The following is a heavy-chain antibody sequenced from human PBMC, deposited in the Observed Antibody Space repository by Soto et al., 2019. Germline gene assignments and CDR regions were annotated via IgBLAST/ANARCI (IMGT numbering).Heavy chain of an antibody. CDR2: INPNSGGT. CDR1: GYTFTGYY. V-gene: IGHV1-2*04. Sequence: ASVKVSCKASGYTFTGYYMHWVRQAPGQGLEWMGWINPNSGGTNYAQKFQGWVTMTRDTSISTAYMELSRLRSDDTAVYYCARERLHRTSSITFDYWGQGALVTVSS. CDR3: ARERLHRTSSITFDY. D-gene: IGHD2-21*01. J-gene: IGHJ4*02.